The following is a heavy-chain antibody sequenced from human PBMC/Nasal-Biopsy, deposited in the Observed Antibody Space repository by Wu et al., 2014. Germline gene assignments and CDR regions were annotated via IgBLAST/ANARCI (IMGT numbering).Heavy chain of an antibody. CDR3: VGGQGKQVGQYYLHYFYGMDV. CDR1: GFTLSTYH. D-gene: IGHD2/OR15-2a*01. CDR2: ITSSSSYQ. J-gene: IGHJ6*02. Sequence: LRLSCATSGFTLSTYHMNWVRQGPGRRLEWVATITSSSSYQYYADSVLGRFTISRDTSKNTLYLEINSLRAEDTAVYYCVGGQGKQVGQYYLHYFYGMDVWGQGTTVTVSS. V-gene: IGHV3-23*05.